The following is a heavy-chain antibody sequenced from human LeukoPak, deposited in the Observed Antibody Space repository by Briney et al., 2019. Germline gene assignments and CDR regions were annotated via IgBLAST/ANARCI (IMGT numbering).Heavy chain of an antibody. CDR2: ISGSGGST. CDR3: AKDLPTAAYYDILTGYLFDY. CDR1: GFTFDDYA. J-gene: IGHJ4*02. V-gene: IGHV3-23*01. Sequence: GGSLRLSCAASGFTFDDYAMHWVRQAPGKGLEWVSAISGSGGSTYYADSVKGRFTISRDNSKNTLYLQMNSLRAEDTAVYYCAKDLPTAAYYDILTGYLFDYWGQGTLVTVSS. D-gene: IGHD3-9*01.